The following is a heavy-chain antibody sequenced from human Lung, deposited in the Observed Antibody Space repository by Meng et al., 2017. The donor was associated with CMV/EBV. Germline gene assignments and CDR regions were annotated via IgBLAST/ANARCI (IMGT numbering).Heavy chain of an antibody. Sequence: QVQLVQSGAEVKKTGASVKVSCKTSGYTFTGYYTHWVRQAPAQVLEWMGRINPKSGATDYAQKFQGRVTLTRDTSINTAYMELNRLTSDDTAVYYCARFGEVIDYWGQGTLVTVSS. CDR3: ARFGEVIDY. V-gene: IGHV1-2*06. CDR2: INPKSGAT. CDR1: GYTFTGYY. J-gene: IGHJ4*02. D-gene: IGHD3-10*01.